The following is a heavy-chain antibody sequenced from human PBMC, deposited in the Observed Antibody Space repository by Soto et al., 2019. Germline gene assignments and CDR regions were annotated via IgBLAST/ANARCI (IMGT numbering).Heavy chain of an antibody. V-gene: IGHV4-59*08. J-gene: IGHJ5*02. CDR1: GGYIGSYY. CDR3: ASTYCSGGSCYWFDP. D-gene: IGHD2-15*01. Sequence: PSETLSLTCTVSGGYIGSYYWSWIRQPPGKGLEWIGYIYYSGSTNYNPTFKSRVTISVDTSKNQFSLKLSSVTAADTAVYYCASTYCSGGSCYWFDPWGQGTLVTVSS. CDR2: IYYSGST.